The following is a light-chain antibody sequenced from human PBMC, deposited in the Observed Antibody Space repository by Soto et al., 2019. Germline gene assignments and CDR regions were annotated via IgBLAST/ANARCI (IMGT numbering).Light chain of an antibody. CDR1: SSNIGSNT. CDR3: AAWDDSLPGPTM. Sequence: QAVVTQPPSASGTPGQRVTISCSGSSSNIGSNTVNWYQQLPGTAPKLLIYSDNQRPSGVPDRFSGSKSGTSASLAISGLQSEDEADYYCAAWDDSLPGPTMFGGGTKLTVL. J-gene: IGLJ3*02. CDR2: SDN. V-gene: IGLV1-44*01.